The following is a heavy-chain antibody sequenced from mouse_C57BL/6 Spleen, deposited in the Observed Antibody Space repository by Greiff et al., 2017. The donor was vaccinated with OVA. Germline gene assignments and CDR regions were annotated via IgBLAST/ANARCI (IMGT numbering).Heavy chain of an antibody. J-gene: IGHJ2*01. Sequence: LQHPGAELVKPGASVKLSCKASGYTFTSYWMQWVKQRPGQGLEWIGEIDPSDSYTNYNQKFKGKATLTVDTSSSTAYMQLSSLTSEDSAVYYCARREDYWGQGTTLTVSS. CDR2: IDPSDSYT. V-gene: IGHV1-50*01. CDR1: GYTFTSYW. CDR3: ARREDY.